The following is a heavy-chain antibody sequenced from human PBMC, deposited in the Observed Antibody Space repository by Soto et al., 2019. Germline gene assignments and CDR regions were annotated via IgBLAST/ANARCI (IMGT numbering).Heavy chain of an antibody. CDR1: GFTFSNFA. Sequence: PGGSLRLSCPASGFTFSNFAMRWVRQAPGKGLEWVSSISTSSSSTNYADSVKGRFTISRDNAKNSLYLQMNSLRAEDTAVYYCARDIPSGYSSGWHNRGWFDPWGQGTLVTVSS. CDR3: ARDIPSGYSSGWHNRGWFDP. D-gene: IGHD6-19*01. J-gene: IGHJ5*02. CDR2: ISTSSSST. V-gene: IGHV3-11*06.